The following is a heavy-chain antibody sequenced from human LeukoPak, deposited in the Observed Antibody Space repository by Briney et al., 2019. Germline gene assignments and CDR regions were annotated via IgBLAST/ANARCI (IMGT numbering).Heavy chain of an antibody. J-gene: IGHJ4*02. Sequence: PGGSLRLSCAGSGFFFSGYWMTWVRQAPGKGLXXVANINQDGGKKYYADSVKGRFTISRDDAKNSLYLQMNSLRVEDTAIYYCARGRYFDWLFDYWGQGTLVTVSS. D-gene: IGHD3-9*01. CDR2: INQDGGKK. CDR3: ARGRYFDWLFDY. CDR1: GFFFSGYW. V-gene: IGHV3-7*03.